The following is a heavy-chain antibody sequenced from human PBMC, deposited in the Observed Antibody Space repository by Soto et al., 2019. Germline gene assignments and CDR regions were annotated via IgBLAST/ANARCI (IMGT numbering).Heavy chain of an antibody. J-gene: IGHJ4*02. D-gene: IGHD3-3*01. Sequence: SETLSLTCAVYGGSFSGYYWSWIRQPPGKGLEWIGEINHSGSTNYNPSIKSRVTISVDTSKNQLSLKLSSVTAADTVVFYCARVPPRFFGVAPYYFDYWGQGTLVTVSS. CDR1: GGSFSGYY. CDR2: INHSGST. CDR3: ARVPPRFFGVAPYYFDY. V-gene: IGHV4-34*01.